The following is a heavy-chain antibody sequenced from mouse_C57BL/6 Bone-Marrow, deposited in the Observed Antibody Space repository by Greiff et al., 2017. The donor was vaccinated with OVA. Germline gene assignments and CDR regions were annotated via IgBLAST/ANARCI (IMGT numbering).Heavy chain of an antibody. D-gene: IGHD2-3*01. Sequence: QVQLKESGPGLVQPSQSLSITCTVSGFSLTSYGVHWVRQSPGKGLEWLGVIWSGGSTDYNAAFISRLSISKDNSKSQVFFKMNSLQADDTAIYYCARGWGWLLRWFAYWGQGTLVTVSA. CDR1: GFSLTSYG. J-gene: IGHJ3*01. V-gene: IGHV2-2*01. CDR2: IWSGGST. CDR3: ARGWGWLLRWFAY.